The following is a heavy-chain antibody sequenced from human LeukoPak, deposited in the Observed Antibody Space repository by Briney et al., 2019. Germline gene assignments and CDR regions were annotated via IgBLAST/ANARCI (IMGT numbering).Heavy chain of an antibody. Sequence: GGSLRLSCAASGFTFSSYWMSWVHQAPGKGLEWVANIKQDGSEKYYVDSVKGRFTISRDNAKNSLYLQMNSLRAEDTAVYYCARDLMSPTPESESSWYDAFDIWGQGTMVTVSS. CDR3: ARDLMSPTPESESSWYDAFDI. CDR1: GFTFSSYW. V-gene: IGHV3-7*03. CDR2: IKQDGSEK. J-gene: IGHJ3*02. D-gene: IGHD6-13*01.